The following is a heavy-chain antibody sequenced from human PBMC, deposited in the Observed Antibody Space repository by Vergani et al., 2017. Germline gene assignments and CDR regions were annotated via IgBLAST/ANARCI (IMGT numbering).Heavy chain of an antibody. CDR2: IWDDGSNK. J-gene: IGHJ4*02. D-gene: IGHD3-3*01. Sequence: QVQLVESGGGVVQPGRSLRLSCAASGFTFSTYGMHWVRQAPGKGLEWVSVIWDDGSNKYYADAVKGRFTISRDNSKNTLYLQMNILRAEDTAVYYCARGVGLEWLLWGGHYFDYWGQGTLGTVSS. V-gene: IGHV3-33*01. CDR1: GFTFSTYG. CDR3: ARGVGLEWLLWGGHYFDY.